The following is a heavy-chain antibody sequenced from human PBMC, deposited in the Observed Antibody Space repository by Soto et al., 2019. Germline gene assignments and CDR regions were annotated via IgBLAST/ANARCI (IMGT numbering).Heavy chain of an antibody. CDR2: IYTSGST. CDR1: GDSMTKYY. Sequence: SETLSLTCTVSGDSMTKYYWSWIRQSAGKGLEWIGRIYTSGSTNYNPSLKSRVTISVDTSKNQFSLKLSSVTAADTAVYYCARAGIAARPAANWFDPWGQGTLVTVSS. CDR3: ARAGIAARPAANWFDP. D-gene: IGHD6-6*01. V-gene: IGHV4-4*07. J-gene: IGHJ5*02.